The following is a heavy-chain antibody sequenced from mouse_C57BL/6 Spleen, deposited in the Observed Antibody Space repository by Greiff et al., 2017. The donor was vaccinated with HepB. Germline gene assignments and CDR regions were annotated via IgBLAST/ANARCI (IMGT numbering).Heavy chain of an antibody. CDR3: ARILRPAAWFAY. J-gene: IGHJ3*01. D-gene: IGHD1-2*01. Sequence: VQLQQSGPGLVKPSQSLSLTCSVTGYSITSGYYWNWIRQFPGNKLEWMGYISYDGSNNYNPSLKNRISITRDTSKNQFFLKLNSVTTEDTATFYCARILRPAAWFAYWGQGTLVTVSA. V-gene: IGHV3-6*01. CDR2: ISYDGSN. CDR1: GYSITSGYY.